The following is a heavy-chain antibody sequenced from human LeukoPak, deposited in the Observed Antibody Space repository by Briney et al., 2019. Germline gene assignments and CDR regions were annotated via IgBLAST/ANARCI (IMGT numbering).Heavy chain of an antibody. CDR3: ARRGITMVRGVLD. D-gene: IGHD3-10*01. Sequence: SETLSLTCTASGGSISSSSYYWGWIRQPPGKGLEWIGSIYYSGSTYYNPSLKSRVTISVDTSKNQFSLKLSSVTAADTAVYYCARRGITMVRGVLDWGQGTLVTVSS. V-gene: IGHV4-39*01. CDR2: IYYSGST. J-gene: IGHJ4*02. CDR1: GGSISSSSYY.